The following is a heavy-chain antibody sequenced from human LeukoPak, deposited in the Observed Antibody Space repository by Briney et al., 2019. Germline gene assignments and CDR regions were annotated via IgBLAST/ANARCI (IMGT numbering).Heavy chain of an antibody. J-gene: IGHJ4*02. CDR2: INHSGST. CDR1: GGSFSGYY. Sequence: SATLSLTCAVYGGSFSGYYLSWVRQPPGKGLEWIGEINHSGSTNYNPSLKSRVTISVDKSNNQFSLKLSSVTAADTAVYYCARLTRGYGIDYWGQGTLVTVSS. V-gene: IGHV4-34*01. D-gene: IGHD5-12*01. CDR3: ARLTRGYGIDY.